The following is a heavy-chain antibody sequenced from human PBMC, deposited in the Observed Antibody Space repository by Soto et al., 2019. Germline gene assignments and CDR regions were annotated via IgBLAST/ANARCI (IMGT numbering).Heavy chain of an antibody. Sequence: GLEWVAVITYDGRTKYYADSVKGRFTISRDDSKNTMYLQMNSLRAEDTAVYYCAKEILQQQLVLSSWFEP. CDR3: AKEILQQQLVLSSWFEP. J-gene: IGHJ5*02. D-gene: IGHD6-13*01. V-gene: IGHV3-30*18. CDR2: ITYDGRTK.